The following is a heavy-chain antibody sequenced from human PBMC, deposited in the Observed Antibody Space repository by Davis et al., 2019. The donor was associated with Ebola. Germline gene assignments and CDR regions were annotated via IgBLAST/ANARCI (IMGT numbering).Heavy chain of an antibody. CDR1: GFIFSTYV. J-gene: IGHJ4*02. Sequence: GESLKISCSASGFIFSTYVMSWVRQAPGKGLEWVSTYGTGADTYYADSVKGRFTISRDNSKNTLYLQMNSLRAEDTAIYYCAKDHWSDYDSYIDNWGQGTLVTVSS. CDR2: GTGADT. V-gene: IGHV3-23*01. D-gene: IGHD5-12*01. CDR3: AKDHWSDYDSYIDN.